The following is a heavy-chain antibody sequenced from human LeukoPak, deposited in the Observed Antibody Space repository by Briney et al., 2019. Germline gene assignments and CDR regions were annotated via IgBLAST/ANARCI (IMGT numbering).Heavy chain of an antibody. J-gene: IGHJ4*02. D-gene: IGHD5-24*01. CDR3: AAPQRDGYNSRHFDY. CDR1: GFTVSSNY. Sequence: GGSLRLSCAASGFTVSSNYMSWVRQAPGKGLEWVSVIYSDGSTDYADSVKGRFTISRDKSKNTLYLQMNSLRVEDTALYYCAAPQRDGYNSRHFDYWGQGTLVTVSS. V-gene: IGHV3-66*01. CDR2: IYSDGST.